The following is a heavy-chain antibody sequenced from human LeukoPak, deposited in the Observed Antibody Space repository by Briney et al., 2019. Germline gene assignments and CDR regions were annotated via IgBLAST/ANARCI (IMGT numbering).Heavy chain of an antibody. Sequence: GGSLRLSCAASGFTFSSYGMHWVRQAPGKGLEWVAVISYDGSNKYYADSVKGRFTISRDNSKNTLYLQMNSLRAEDTAVYYCAKGALSDSSGYYWVDYWGQGTLVTVSS. CDR2: ISYDGSNK. V-gene: IGHV3-30*18. CDR1: GFTFSSYG. CDR3: AKGALSDSSGYYWVDY. D-gene: IGHD3-22*01. J-gene: IGHJ4*02.